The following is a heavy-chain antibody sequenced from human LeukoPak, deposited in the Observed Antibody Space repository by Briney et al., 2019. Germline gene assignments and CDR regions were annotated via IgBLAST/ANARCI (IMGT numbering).Heavy chain of an antibody. J-gene: IGHJ4*02. CDR3: ARAVNIVGATCHFDY. CDR2: INHSGST. CDR1: GGSISSSSYY. V-gene: IGHV4-39*07. D-gene: IGHD1-26*01. Sequence: KASETLSLTCTVSGGSISSSSYYWGWIRQPPGKGLEWIGEINHSGSTNYNPSLKSRVTISVDTSKNQFSLKLSSVTAADTAVYYCARAVNIVGATCHFDYWGQGTLVTVSS.